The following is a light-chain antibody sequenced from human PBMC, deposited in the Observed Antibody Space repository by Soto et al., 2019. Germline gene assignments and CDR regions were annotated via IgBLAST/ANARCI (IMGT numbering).Light chain of an antibody. CDR1: QNILNSPDKRNY. J-gene: IGKJ4*01. Sequence: DIVMTQSPDSLVVSLGERATINCRSSQNILNSPDKRNYLAWYQQKSGQPPKLLIYWASTRESGVPVRFSGRGSGTDFTRTISSLQAQAVAVYYCWQYYCGPQITFGGGTKVEIK. V-gene: IGKV4-1*01. CDR3: WQYYCGPQIT. CDR2: WAS.